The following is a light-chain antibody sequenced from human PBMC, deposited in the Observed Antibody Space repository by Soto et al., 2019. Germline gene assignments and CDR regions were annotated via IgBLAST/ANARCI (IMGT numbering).Light chain of an antibody. V-gene: IGKV1-5*01. CDR1: QSISTW. Sequence: DIQMTQSPSTLSASVGDRVTITCRASQSISTWLAWYQQKPGKAPKFLIYDASSLESGVPSRFSGSGSGTEFTLTNSSLQPDDFATYYCQRYNSYPYTFGQGTKLEIK. CDR3: QRYNSYPYT. CDR2: DAS. J-gene: IGKJ2*01.